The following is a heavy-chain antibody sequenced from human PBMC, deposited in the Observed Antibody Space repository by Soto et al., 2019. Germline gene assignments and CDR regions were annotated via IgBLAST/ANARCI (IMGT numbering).Heavy chain of an antibody. J-gene: IGHJ4*02. D-gene: IGHD3-22*01. Sequence: QVQLVQSGAEVKKPGSSVKVSCKTSGGTFSSYAISWVRQAPGQGLEWMGGIIPMFGTANYAQKFQGRVTIXAXEXXSTAYMELSSVRSEDTAVYYCARSRANYYDSRGYYYSTFDYWGQGTLVTVSS. CDR1: GGTFSSYA. V-gene: IGHV1-69*12. CDR2: IIPMFGTA. CDR3: ARSRANYYDSRGYYYSTFDY.